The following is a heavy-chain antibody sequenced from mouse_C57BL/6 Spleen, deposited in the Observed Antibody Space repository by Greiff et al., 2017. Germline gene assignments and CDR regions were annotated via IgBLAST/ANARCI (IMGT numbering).Heavy chain of an antibody. CDR2: IDPNSGGP. Sequence: QVQLQQPGAELVKPGASVQLSCKASGYTFTSYWMHWVKQRPGRGLEWIGRIDPNSGGPKYNETFKRQATLTVDKPSSTAYMQLSSLTSEDAAFYYGASSRITTVVATHYYAMDYWGQGTSVTVSS. CDR1: GYTFTSYW. V-gene: IGHV1-72*01. CDR3: ASSRITTVVATHYYAMDY. J-gene: IGHJ4*01. D-gene: IGHD1-1*01.